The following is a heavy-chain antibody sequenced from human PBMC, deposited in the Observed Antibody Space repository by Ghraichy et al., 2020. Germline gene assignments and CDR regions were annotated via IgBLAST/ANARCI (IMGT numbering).Heavy chain of an antibody. CDR3: ARDPRPLTVTTGGGWFDP. CDR2: ISSSSRTI. J-gene: IGHJ5*02. Sequence: GGSLRLSCAASGFPFSTYSMNWVRQAPGKGLEWVSYISSSSRTIYYADSVKGRFTISRDNAKNSLYLQMNSLRAEDTAVYYCARDPRPLTVTTGGGWFDPWGQGTLVTVSS. CDR1: GFPFSTYS. V-gene: IGHV3-48*01. D-gene: IGHD4-17*01.